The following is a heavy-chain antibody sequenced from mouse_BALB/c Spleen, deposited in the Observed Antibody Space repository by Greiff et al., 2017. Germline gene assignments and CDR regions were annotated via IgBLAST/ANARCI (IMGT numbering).Heavy chain of an antibody. CDR3: SRFGYDKGYAMDY. CDR2: ISSGSSTI. V-gene: IGHV5-17*02. D-gene: IGHD2-14*01. CDR1: GFTFSSFG. J-gene: IGHJ4*01. Sequence: DVHLVESGGGLVQPGGSRKLSCAASGFTFSSFGMHWVRQAPEKGLEWVAYISSGSSTIYYADTVKGRFTISRDNPKNTLFLQMTSLRSEDTAMYYCSRFGYDKGYAMDYWGQGTSVTVSS.